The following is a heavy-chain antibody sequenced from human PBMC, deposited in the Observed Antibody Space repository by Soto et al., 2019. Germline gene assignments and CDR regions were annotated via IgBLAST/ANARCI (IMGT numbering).Heavy chain of an antibody. J-gene: IGHJ6*02. Sequence: GESLKISCKGSRYSFTSYWIGWVRQMPGKGLEWMGIIYPGDSDTRYSPSFQGQVTISADKSISTAYLQWSSLKASDTAMYYCARLTYYYDSSGKNYGMDVWGQGTTVT. D-gene: IGHD3-22*01. CDR2: IYPGDSDT. V-gene: IGHV5-51*01. CDR1: RYSFTSYW. CDR3: ARLTYYYDSSGKNYGMDV.